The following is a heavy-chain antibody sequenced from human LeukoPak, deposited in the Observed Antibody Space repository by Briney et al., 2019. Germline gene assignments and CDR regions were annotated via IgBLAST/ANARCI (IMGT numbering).Heavy chain of an antibody. Sequence: GGSLRLSCAASGFTFSSYWMHWVRQAPGKGLVWVSRINSDGSSTSYADSVKGRFAISRDNAKNTLYLQMNSLRAEDTAVYYCAREGSYYYDSIDNWFDPWGQGTLVTVSS. CDR1: GFTFSSYW. V-gene: IGHV3-74*01. D-gene: IGHD3-22*01. CDR3: AREGSYYYDSIDNWFDP. J-gene: IGHJ5*02. CDR2: INSDGSST.